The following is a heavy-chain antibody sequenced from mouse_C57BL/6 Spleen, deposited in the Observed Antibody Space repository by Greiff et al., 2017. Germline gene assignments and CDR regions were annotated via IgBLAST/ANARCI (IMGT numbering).Heavy chain of an antibody. V-gene: IGHV5-4*01. CDR3: ARDGYHAMDY. CDR1: GFTFSSYA. J-gene: IGHJ4*01. Sequence: EVKVEESGGGLVKPGGSLKLSCAASGFTFSSYAMSWVRQTPEKRLEWVATISDGGSYTYYPDNVKGRFTISRDNAKNNLYLQMGHLKSEDTAMYYCARDGYHAMDYWGQGTSVTVSS. CDR2: ISDGGSYT.